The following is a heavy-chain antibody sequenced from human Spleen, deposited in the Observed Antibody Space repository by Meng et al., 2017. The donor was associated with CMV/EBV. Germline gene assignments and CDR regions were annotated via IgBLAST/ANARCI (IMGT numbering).Heavy chain of an antibody. CDR2: IQYDGNTK. CDR1: GFTFDDYT. D-gene: IGHD3-10*01. Sequence: GESLKISCAASGFTFDDYTMHWVRQAPGKGLEWVTFIQYDGNTKYYVDSVKGRFTISRDNSKKTLYLQMNSLRGEDTALYFCAKDRSRLWFAEPDYWGQGTLVTVSS. CDR3: AKDRSRLWFAEPDY. V-gene: IGHV3-30*02. J-gene: IGHJ4*02.